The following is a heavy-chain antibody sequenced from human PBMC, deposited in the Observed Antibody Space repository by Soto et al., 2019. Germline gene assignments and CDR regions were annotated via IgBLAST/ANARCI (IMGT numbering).Heavy chain of an antibody. V-gene: IGHV3-48*03. CDR1: GFTFSSYE. D-gene: IGHD5-18*01. Sequence: GGSLRLSCAASGFTFSSYEMNWVRQAPGRGLEWVSHISSSGGSMYYADSVKGRFTISRDNAKNSLYLQMNSLRAEDTAVYYCAREAAEFAGYSYGSYVDYWGQGTLVTVS. CDR2: ISSSGGSM. CDR3: AREAAEFAGYSYGSYVDY. J-gene: IGHJ4*02.